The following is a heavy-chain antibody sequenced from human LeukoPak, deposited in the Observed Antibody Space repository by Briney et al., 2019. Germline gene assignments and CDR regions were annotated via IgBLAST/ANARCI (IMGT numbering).Heavy chain of an antibody. J-gene: IGHJ4*02. D-gene: IGHD3-10*01. V-gene: IGHV1-2*02. CDR1: GYTFTGYY. CDR2: INPNSGGT. Sequence: ASVKVSCKASGYTFTGYYMHWVRQAPGQGLEWMGWINPNSGGTNYAQKFQGRVTMTEDTSTDTAYMELSSLRSEDTAVYYCATVRHGSGSYYPFNYWGQGTLVTVSS. CDR3: ATVRHGSGSYYPFNY.